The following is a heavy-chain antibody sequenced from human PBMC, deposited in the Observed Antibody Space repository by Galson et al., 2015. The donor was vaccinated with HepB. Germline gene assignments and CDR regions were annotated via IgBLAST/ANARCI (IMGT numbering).Heavy chain of an antibody. CDR3: ARGPSPGD. Sequence: TLRLSCAASGFTFSNYWMNWVRQAPGKGLEWVANIKEDGSERYYVDSVKGRFTISRDNAKNSLYLQMNSLRAEDTAVYYCARGPSPGDWGQGALVTVSS. CDR2: IKEDGSER. J-gene: IGHJ4*02. CDR1: GFTFSNYW. V-gene: IGHV3-7*03.